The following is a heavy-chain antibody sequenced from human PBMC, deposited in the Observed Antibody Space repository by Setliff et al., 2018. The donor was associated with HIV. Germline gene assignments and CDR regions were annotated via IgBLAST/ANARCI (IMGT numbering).Heavy chain of an antibody. D-gene: IGHD3-22*01. V-gene: IGHV4-38-2*01. CDR2: IYHSGST. J-gene: IGHJ3*02. CDR1: GYSISSGYY. Sequence: KPSETLSLTCAVSGYSISSGYYWGWIRQPPGKGLEWIGSIYHSGSTYYNPSLKSRVTISVDTSKNQFSLKLSSVTAADTAVYYCASLQFTYYYDSSGFGSDPFDTWGQGTMVTVSS. CDR3: ASLQFTYYYDSSGFGSDPFDT.